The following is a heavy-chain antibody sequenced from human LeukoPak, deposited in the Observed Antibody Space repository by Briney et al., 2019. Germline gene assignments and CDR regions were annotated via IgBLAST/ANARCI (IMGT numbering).Heavy chain of an antibody. D-gene: IGHD3-22*01. J-gene: IGHJ5*01. CDR3: ARGSSGYNWFDS. CDR2: IYYSGST. Sequence: PETLSLTCTVSGGFISSYYWSWIRQPPGKGLEWIGYIYYSGSTNYNPSLKSRVTISVDTSKNQFSLKLSSVTAADTAVYYCARGSSGYNWFDSWGQGTLVTVSS. CDR1: GGFISSYY. V-gene: IGHV4-59*01.